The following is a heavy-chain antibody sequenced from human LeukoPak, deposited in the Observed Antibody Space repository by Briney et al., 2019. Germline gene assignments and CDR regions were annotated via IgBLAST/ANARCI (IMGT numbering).Heavy chain of an antibody. CDR3: ARLSVGVGDTVTTTLVDY. Sequence: SESLSLTCAVYGGSFSGYYWSWIRQPPGKGLEWIGEINHSGSTNYNPSLKSRVTISVDTSKNQFSLKLSSVTAADTAVYYCARLSVGVGDTVTTTLVDYWGQGTLVTVSS. V-gene: IGHV4-34*01. J-gene: IGHJ4*02. CDR2: INHSGST. D-gene: IGHD4-11*01. CDR1: GGSFSGYY.